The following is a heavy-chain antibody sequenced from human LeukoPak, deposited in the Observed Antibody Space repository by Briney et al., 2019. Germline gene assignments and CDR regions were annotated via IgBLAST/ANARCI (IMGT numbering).Heavy chain of an antibody. CDR3: ARVDSF. CDR2: IKPDGSDT. CDR1: GFSLSSYW. Sequence: QPGGSLRLSCEASGFSLSSYWMSWVRLAPGKGLEWVANIKPDGSDTRQVDSVKGRFTISRDNAKNSLYLQMNSLRAEDTAVYYCARVDSFWGQGTMVTVSS. V-gene: IGHV3-7*01. J-gene: IGHJ3*01. D-gene: IGHD2-2*03.